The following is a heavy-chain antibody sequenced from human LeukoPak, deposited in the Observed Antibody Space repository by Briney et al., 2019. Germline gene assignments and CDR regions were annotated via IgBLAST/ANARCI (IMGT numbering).Heavy chain of an antibody. CDR1: GFTFSNYA. D-gene: IGHD3-16*02. CDR2: IKQDGSEK. CDR3: ARDPALYGDYFDY. V-gene: IGHV3-7*01. J-gene: IGHJ4*02. Sequence: GGSLRLSCAAFGFTFSNYAMHWVRQAPGKGLEWVANIKQDGSEKYYVDSVKGRFTISRDNAKNSLYLQMNSLRAEDTAVYYCARDPALYGDYFDYWGQGTPVTVSS.